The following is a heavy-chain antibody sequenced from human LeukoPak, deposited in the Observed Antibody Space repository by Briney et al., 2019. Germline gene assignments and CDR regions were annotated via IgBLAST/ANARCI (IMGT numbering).Heavy chain of an antibody. CDR1: GFTFRNYW. J-gene: IGHJ4*02. D-gene: IGHD4-23*01. CDR2: ISDST. Sequence: GGSLRLSCAASGFTFRNYWMGWVRQAPGEGLEWVSAISDSTWYADSVKGRFTISRDSSQNTVYLQMNSLRAEDTAVYYCAKDRRSYGGTSFDSWGQGTLVTVSS. V-gene: IGHV3-23*01. CDR3: AKDRRSYGGTSFDS.